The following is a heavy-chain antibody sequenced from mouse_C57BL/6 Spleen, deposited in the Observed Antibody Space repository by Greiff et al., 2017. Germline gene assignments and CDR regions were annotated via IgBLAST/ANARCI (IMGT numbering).Heavy chain of an antibody. D-gene: IGHD1-1*01. CDR3: TTGTTVVGYFDV. V-gene: IGHV14-1*01. J-gene: IGHJ1*03. CDR2: IDPEDGDT. Sequence: EVQLQQSGAELVRPGASVKLSCTASGFNIKAYYLHWVKQRPEQGLAWIGRIDPEDGDTVYAPKFQGKATMPADTSSNTAYLQLSSRTSEDTAVYYCTTGTTVVGYFDVWGTGTTVTGSS. CDR1: GFNIKAYY.